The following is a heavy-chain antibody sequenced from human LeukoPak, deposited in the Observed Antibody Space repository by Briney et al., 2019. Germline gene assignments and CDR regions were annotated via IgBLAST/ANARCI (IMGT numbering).Heavy chain of an antibody. V-gene: IGHV1-2*02. D-gene: IGHD1-26*01. CDR2: TNPNSGGT. Sequence: ASVKVSCKASGYTFTGYYMHWVRLAPGQGLEWMGWTNPNSGGTNYAQKFQGRVTMTRDTSISTAYMEPSRLRSDDTAVYYCAREGRVGATWGRYNWFDPWGQGTLVTVSS. J-gene: IGHJ5*02. CDR3: AREGRVGATWGRYNWFDP. CDR1: GYTFTGYY.